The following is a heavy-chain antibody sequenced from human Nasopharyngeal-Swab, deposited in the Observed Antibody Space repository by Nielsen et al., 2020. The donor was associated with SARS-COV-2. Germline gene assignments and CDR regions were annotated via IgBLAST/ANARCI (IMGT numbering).Heavy chain of an antibody. J-gene: IGHJ4*02. V-gene: IGHV4-34*01. Sequence: SETLSLTCAVYGGSFSGYYWSWIRQPPGKGLEWIGEINHSGSTNYNPSLKSRVTISVDTSKNQFPLKLSSVTAADTAVYYCARGREYDFWSGYDFDYWGQGTLVTVSS. CDR2: INHSGST. CDR3: ARGREYDFWSGYDFDY. D-gene: IGHD3-3*01. CDR1: GGSFSGYY.